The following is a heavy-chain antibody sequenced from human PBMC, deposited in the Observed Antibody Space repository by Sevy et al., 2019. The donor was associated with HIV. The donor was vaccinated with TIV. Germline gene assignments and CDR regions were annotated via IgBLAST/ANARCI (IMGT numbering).Heavy chain of an antibody. D-gene: IGHD6-13*01. CDR1: GFXFSGSA. CDR3: TRGGARDSSSWYDYFDY. V-gene: IGHV3-73*01. Sequence: GGSLRLSCAASGFXFSGSAMQWVRQASGKGLEWVGRIRSKGNSYATAYAASVKGRFTISRDDSKNTVYLQMNSLKTEDTAVYYCTRGGARDSSSWYDYFDYWGQGTLVTVSS. CDR2: IRSKGNSYAT. J-gene: IGHJ4*02.